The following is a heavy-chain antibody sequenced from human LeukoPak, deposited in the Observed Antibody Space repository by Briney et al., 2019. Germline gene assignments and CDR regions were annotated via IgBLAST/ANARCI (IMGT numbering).Heavy chain of an antibody. CDR3: AKDSNYYGSGTYSKGPVDY. V-gene: IGHV3-23*01. D-gene: IGHD3-10*01. CDR2: ISGSGGST. Sequence: GGSLRLSCAASGFTFSSYAMSWVHQAPGKGLEWVSVISGSGGSTYYADSVKGRFTLSRDNSKNTLYLQMNSLRAEDTAVYYCAKDSNYYGSGTYSKGPVDYWGQGTLVTVSS. J-gene: IGHJ4*02. CDR1: GFTFSSYA.